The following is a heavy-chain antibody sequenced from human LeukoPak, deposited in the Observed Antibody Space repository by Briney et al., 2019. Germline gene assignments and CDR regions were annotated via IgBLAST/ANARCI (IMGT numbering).Heavy chain of an antibody. J-gene: IGHJ2*01. CDR2: IYYSGST. CDR3: ARLYDYGGKNFDL. Sequence: SETLSLTCTVSGGSISSYYWSGIRQPPGKGPEWIGYIYYSGSTNYNPSLKSRVTISIDTSKNQFSLKLRSVTAADTAVYYCARLYDYGGKNFDLWGRGTLVTVSS. D-gene: IGHD4-23*01. CDR1: GGSISSYY. V-gene: IGHV4-59*01.